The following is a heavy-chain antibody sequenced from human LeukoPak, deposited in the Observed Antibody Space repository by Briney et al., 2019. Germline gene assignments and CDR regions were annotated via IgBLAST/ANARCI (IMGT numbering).Heavy chain of an antibody. V-gene: IGHV3-30*02. CDR3: AKDAQRGFDYSNSLEH. J-gene: IGHJ4*02. D-gene: IGHD4-11*01. CDR2: IRYDGSNK. CDR1: GFTFSSSG. Sequence: GGSLRLSCAASGFTFSSSGMHWVRQAPGKGLEWVAFIRYDGSNKYYADSVKGRFTISRDNSKNTLYLQMNSLRVEDTAVYYCAKDAQRGFDYSNSLEHWGQGSLVTVSS.